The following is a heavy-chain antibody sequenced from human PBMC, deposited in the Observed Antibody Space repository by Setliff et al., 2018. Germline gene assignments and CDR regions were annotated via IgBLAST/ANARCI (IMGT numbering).Heavy chain of an antibody. CDR1: GGTFSSYG. D-gene: IGHD3-22*01. V-gene: IGHV1-69*05. CDR3: VREGVDSRSSTDYRYYMDV. CDR2: TIPIFGTT. Sequence: ASVKVSCKASGGTFSSYGISWVRQAPGQGLEWMGGTIPIFGTTDYAQKFRGRVTIITDESTSTAFMQLSSLRSEDTAVYYCVREGVDSRSSTDYRYYMDVWGKGSTVTVSS. J-gene: IGHJ6*03.